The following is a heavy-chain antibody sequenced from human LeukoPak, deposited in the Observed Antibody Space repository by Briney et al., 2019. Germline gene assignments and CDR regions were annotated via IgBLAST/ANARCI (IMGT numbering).Heavy chain of an antibody. Sequence: GGSLRLSCAASGYTFDDYAMHWVRQAPGKGLEWVSGISWNSGSIGYADSVKGRFTISRDNAKNSLYLQMNTLRAEDTAVYSCARGADGVSSNSRGWFDPWGQGTLVTVSS. CDR3: ARGADGVSSNSRGWFDP. CDR1: GYTFDDYA. J-gene: IGHJ5*02. CDR2: ISWNSGSI. V-gene: IGHV3-9*01. D-gene: IGHD2-15*01.